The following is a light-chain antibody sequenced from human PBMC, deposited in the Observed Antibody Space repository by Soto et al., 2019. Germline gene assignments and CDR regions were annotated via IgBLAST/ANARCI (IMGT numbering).Light chain of an antibody. J-gene: IGLJ2*01. CDR3: SSYAGSHNLLV. Sequence: QSVLTQPPSASGSPGQSVTISCTGTSSDVGGYNYVSWYQQHPGKAPKLMIYEVSKRPSGVPDRFSGSKSGTTASLTVSGLQAEDEADYYCSSYAGSHNLLVFGGGTKLTVL. V-gene: IGLV2-8*01. CDR2: EVS. CDR1: SSDVGGYNY.